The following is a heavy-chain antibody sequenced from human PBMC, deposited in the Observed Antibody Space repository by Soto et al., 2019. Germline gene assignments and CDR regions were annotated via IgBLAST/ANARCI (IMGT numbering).Heavy chain of an antibody. CDR2: FDPEDGET. V-gene: IGHV1-24*01. CDR3: ATEGGYSYGFDY. D-gene: IGHD5-18*01. J-gene: IGHJ4*02. Sequence: ASVKVSCKVSGYTLTELSMHWVRQAPGKGLEWMGGFDPEDGETIYAQKFQGRVTMTEDTSTDTAYMELSSLRSEDTAVYYCATEGGYSYGFDYWGQGTLVTVSS. CDR1: GYTLTELS.